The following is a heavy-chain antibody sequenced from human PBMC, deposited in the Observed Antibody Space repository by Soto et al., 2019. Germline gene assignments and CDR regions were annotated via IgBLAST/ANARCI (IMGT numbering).Heavy chain of an antibody. V-gene: IGHV3-23*01. J-gene: IGHJ3*02. Sequence: GGSLRLSCAASGFTFSSYAMSWVRQAPGKGLEWVSAISGSGGSTYYADSVKGRFTISRDNSKNTLYLQMNSLRAEDTAVYYCAKVATIGYCSSTSCYVGAFDIWGQGTMVTVSS. CDR1: GFTFSSYA. CDR3: AKVATIGYCSSTSCYVGAFDI. CDR2: ISGSGGST. D-gene: IGHD2-2*01.